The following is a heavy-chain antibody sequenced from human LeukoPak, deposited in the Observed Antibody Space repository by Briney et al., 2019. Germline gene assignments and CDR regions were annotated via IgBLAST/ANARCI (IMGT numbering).Heavy chain of an antibody. CDR2: ISGSGGST. CDR3: ARSSSYGDYPHHDAFYI. CDR1: GFTFSSYA. D-gene: IGHD4-17*01. J-gene: IGHJ3*02. V-gene: IGHV3-23*01. Sequence: GGSLRLSCAASGFTFSSYAMSWVRQAPGKGLEWVPAISGSGGSTYYADSVKGRFTISRDNSKNSLYLQMNSLRAEDTAVYYCARSSSYGDYPHHDAFYICGQRTMVTVSS.